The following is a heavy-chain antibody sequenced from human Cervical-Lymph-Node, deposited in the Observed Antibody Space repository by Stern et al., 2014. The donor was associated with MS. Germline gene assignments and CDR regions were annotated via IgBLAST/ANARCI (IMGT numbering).Heavy chain of an antibody. J-gene: IGHJ3*02. CDR1: GGSISSGSSY. CDR3: ARLSSDAFDI. Sequence: QLQLQESGPGLVKPSQTLSLTCSVSGGSISSGSSYWSWIRQHPGKGLEWIANIHYSGNTYYNSSLKSRVHLAADTSKNQFSLELSSVTAADTAVYYCARLSSDAFDIWGQGTLVTVSS. V-gene: IGHV4-31*03. CDR2: IHYSGNT.